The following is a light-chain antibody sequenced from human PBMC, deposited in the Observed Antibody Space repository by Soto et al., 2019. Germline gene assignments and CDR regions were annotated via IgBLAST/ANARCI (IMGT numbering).Light chain of an antibody. CDR2: GAS. J-gene: IGKJ1*01. Sequence: EIVLTQSPGTLSLSPGERATLSCRASQSVNSAYLAWYQQKPGQAPRLLIYGASSRATGIPDRFSGSGSGTDFTLTISRLEPEDFAMYYCQQYGSSPRTFGQGTKVDIK. CDR1: QSVNSAY. CDR3: QQYGSSPRT. V-gene: IGKV3-20*01.